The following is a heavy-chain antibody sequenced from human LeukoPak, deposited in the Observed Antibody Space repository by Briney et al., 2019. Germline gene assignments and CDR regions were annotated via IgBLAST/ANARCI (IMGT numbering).Heavy chain of an antibody. J-gene: IGHJ4*02. CDR2: IIGSGDET. D-gene: IGHD1-26*01. Sequence: PGGSLRLSCAGSGFTFNNYAMNWVRQAPGKGLEWVSGIIGSGDETYFADSVRGRFTISRDNSKNTLYLQMNSLRAEDTALYYCARDLVGATSTFAYWGQGTLVTVSS. CDR3: ARDLVGATSTFAY. V-gene: IGHV3-23*01. CDR1: GFTFNNYA.